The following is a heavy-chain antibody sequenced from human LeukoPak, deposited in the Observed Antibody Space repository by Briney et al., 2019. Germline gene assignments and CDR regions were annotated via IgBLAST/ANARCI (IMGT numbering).Heavy chain of an antibody. CDR3: ARDGAWGIAAAGTFDY. V-gene: IGHV3-7*03. Sequence: GGSLRLSCAASGFTFSGFSMSWVRQSPTKGLEWVANIKQDGSEKYYVDSVKGRFTISRDNAKNSLYLQMNSLRAEDTAVYYCARDGAWGIAAAGTFDYWGQGTLVTVSS. D-gene: IGHD6-13*01. J-gene: IGHJ4*02. CDR2: IKQDGSEK. CDR1: GFTFSGFS.